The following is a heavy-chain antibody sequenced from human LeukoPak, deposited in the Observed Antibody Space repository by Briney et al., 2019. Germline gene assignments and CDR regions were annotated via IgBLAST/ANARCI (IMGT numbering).Heavy chain of an antibody. Sequence: GGSLRLSCAASRFTFSNYNMNWVRQAPGKGLEWVSYISSSSSYIYYADSVKGRFTISRDNARNSLYLQMDNLRAEDTGVYYCARDFYDGFALDYWGQGTLVTVSS. CDR1: RFTFSNYN. CDR3: ARDFYDGFALDY. CDR2: ISSSSSYI. D-gene: IGHD2/OR15-2a*01. J-gene: IGHJ4*02. V-gene: IGHV3-21*05.